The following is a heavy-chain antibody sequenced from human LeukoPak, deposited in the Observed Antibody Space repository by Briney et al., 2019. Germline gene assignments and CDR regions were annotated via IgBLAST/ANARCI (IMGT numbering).Heavy chain of an antibody. D-gene: IGHD6-13*01. V-gene: IGHV1-69*05. Sequence: GSSVKVSCKASGGTFSSYAISWVRQAPGQGLEWRGGIIPIFGTANYAQKFQGRVTITTDESTSTAYMELSSLRSEDTAVYYCARLAAAGRNWFDPWGQGTLVTVSS. CDR2: IIPIFGTA. J-gene: IGHJ5*02. CDR3: ARLAAAGRNWFDP. CDR1: GGTFSSYA.